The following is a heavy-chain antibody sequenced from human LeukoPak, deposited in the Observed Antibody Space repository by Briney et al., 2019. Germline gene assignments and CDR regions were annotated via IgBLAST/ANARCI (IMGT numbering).Heavy chain of an antibody. CDR2: IYYSGST. V-gene: IGHV4-59*12. D-gene: IGHD5-24*01. CDR1: GGYISSYY. J-gene: IGHJ4*02. Sequence: KASETLSLTCTVSGGYISSYYWSWIRQPPGRGLEWIGYIYYSGSTNYNPSLKSRVTISVDTSKNQFSLKLSSVTAADTAVYYCARGIKFPRLSRDGYKYFDYWGQGTLVTVSS. CDR3: ARGIKFPRLSRDGYKYFDY.